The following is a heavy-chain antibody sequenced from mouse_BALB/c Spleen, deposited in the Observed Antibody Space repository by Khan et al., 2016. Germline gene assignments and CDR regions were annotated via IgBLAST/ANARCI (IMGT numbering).Heavy chain of an antibody. CDR2: IYWDDDK. V-gene: IGHV8-12*01. D-gene: IGHD2-4*01. CDR3: ARPRSTMITTGLAY. CDR1: GFSLSTSGMG. J-gene: IGHJ3*01. Sequence: QVTLKESGPGILQPSQTLRLTCSFSGFSLSTSGMGVSWIRQPSGKGLEWLAHIYWDDDKRYNPSLKSRLTISKAISRNQVFLKITSVDTADTAAYYCARPRSTMITTGLAYWGQGTLVTVSA.